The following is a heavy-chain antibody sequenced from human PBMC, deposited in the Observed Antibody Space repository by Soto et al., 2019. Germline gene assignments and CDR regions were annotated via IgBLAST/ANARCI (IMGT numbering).Heavy chain of an antibody. CDR3: ALLGGRSIDY. J-gene: IGHJ4*02. CDR1: GYTFTSYY. V-gene: IGHV1-46*01. D-gene: IGHD2-8*02. CDR2: INPSGGST. Sequence: ASVEVSSKASGYTFTSYYMHWLRQSPGQGLEWMGIINPSGGSTSYAQKFQGRVTMTRDTSTSTVYMELSSLRSEDTAVYYCALLGGRSIDYWGQGTLVTVSS.